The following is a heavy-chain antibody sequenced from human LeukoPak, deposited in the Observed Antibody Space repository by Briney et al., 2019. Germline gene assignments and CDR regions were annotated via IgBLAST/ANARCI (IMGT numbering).Heavy chain of an antibody. CDR2: ISGSGGST. Sequence: GGSLRLSCAASGFTFSSYAVTWVRQAPGEGRECVSSISGSGGSTYYADSVKGRFTISRDNSKNTLFLQLNSLRAEDTAVYYCAKGDCSSTSCSLGYWGQGTLVTVSS. CDR1: GFTFSSYA. J-gene: IGHJ4*02. CDR3: AKGDCSSTSCSLGY. V-gene: IGHV3-23*01. D-gene: IGHD2-2*01.